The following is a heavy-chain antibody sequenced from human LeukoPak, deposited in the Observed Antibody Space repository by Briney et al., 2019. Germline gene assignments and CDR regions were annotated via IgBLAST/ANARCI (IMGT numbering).Heavy chain of an antibody. D-gene: IGHD6-6*01. J-gene: IGHJ6*03. V-gene: IGHV3-21*01. Sequence: GGSLRPSCPPSAFSFSSDTIPWVSQAPGKWLEWVASIAAVSTYIYYADSVKGRFTISRDNVEKAAYLELSGLTAHDTAIYYCARGGIAGRPVYYYYMDVWGKGTTVTVSS. CDR3: ARGGIAGRPVYYYYMDV. CDR2: IAAVSTYI. CDR1: AFSFSSDT.